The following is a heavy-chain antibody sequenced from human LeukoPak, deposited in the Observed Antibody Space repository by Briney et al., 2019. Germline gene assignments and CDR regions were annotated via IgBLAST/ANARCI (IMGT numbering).Heavy chain of an antibody. D-gene: IGHD6-19*01. Sequence: QTLSLTCAISGDSVSSNSAAWEWNRQSPSRGLEWLGRTYYRSKWYNDYAVSMKSRITINPDTSKDQFSLQLNSVTPEDTAVYYCARDAGSGWSSFDYWGQGTLVTVSS. CDR3: ARDAGSGWSSFDY. CDR1: GDSVSSNSAA. V-gene: IGHV6-1*01. CDR2: TYYRSKWYN. J-gene: IGHJ4*02.